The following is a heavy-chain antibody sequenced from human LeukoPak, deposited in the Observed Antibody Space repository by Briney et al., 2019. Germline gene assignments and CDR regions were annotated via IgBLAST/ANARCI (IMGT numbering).Heavy chain of an antibody. Sequence: SVKVSCKXSGGTFSSDAISWVRQAPRQGLEWMGRIIPIFGTANYAQKFQGRVTMTRDTSTSTVYMELSSLRSEDTAVYYCARDWGDYYDSSGPSYPVGAFDIWGQGTMVTVSS. CDR2: IIPIFGTA. CDR3: ARDWGDYYDSSGPSYPVGAFDI. J-gene: IGHJ3*02. CDR1: GGTFSSDA. D-gene: IGHD3-22*01. V-gene: IGHV1-69*05.